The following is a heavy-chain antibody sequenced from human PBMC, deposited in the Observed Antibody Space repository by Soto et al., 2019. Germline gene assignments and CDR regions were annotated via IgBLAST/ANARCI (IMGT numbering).Heavy chain of an antibody. CDR1: GYTFTSYA. CDR2: INAGNGNT. Sequence: ASVKVSCKASGYTFTSYARHWVRQAPGQRLEWMGWINAGNGNTKYSQKFQGRVTITRDTSASTAYMELSSLRSEDTAVYYCAREGYDILTGYLPPYYYYYYMDVWGKGTTVTVSS. V-gene: IGHV1-3*01. CDR3: AREGYDILTGYLPPYYYYYYMDV. D-gene: IGHD3-9*01. J-gene: IGHJ6*03.